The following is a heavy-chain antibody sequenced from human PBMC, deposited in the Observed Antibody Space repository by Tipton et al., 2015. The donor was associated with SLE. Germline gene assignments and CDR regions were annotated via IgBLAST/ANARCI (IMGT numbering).Heavy chain of an antibody. CDR1: GGSFGGYY. V-gene: IGHV4-34*01. CDR3: AKTTVYSNDWPYFDH. CDR2: VYYSGST. D-gene: IGHD6-19*01. J-gene: IGHJ4*02. Sequence: TLSLTCSIYGGSFGGYYWSWIRQPPGKGLEWIGNVYYSGSTYYSASLRSRVTISLDRSKNHFSLTLNSVTAADTAVYYCAKTTVYSNDWPYFDHWGQGTLVTVSS.